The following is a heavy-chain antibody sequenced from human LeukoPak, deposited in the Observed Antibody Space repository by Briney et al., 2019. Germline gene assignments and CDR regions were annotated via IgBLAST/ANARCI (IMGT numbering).Heavy chain of an antibody. CDR3: ARARVITHDFDY. J-gene: IGHJ4*02. D-gene: IGHD4-17*01. V-gene: IGHV4-61*08. Sequence: GSGPTLVKPTQTLTLTCTFSGFSLSTSGVGVGWIRQPPGKGLEWIGYIYYSGSTNYNPSLKSRVTISVDTSKNQFSLKLSSVTAADTAVYYCARARVITHDFDYWGQGTLVTVSS. CDR2: IYYSGST. CDR1: GFSLSTSGVG.